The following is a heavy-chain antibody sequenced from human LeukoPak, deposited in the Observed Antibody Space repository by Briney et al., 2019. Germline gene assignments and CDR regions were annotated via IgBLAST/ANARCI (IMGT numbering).Heavy chain of an antibody. V-gene: IGHV4-34*01. J-gene: IGHJ4*02. CDR3: ARGSQSYSDNSGTWYFDY. Sequence: SETLSLTCGVYGGPFSGYYWTWIRQPPGKGLEWIGEINHSGITNYNPSLKSRIAISVDTSKNQFSLKLSSVTAADTAVYYCARGSQSYSDNSGTWYFDYWGQGTLVTVSS. CDR1: GGPFSGYY. D-gene: IGHD3-22*01. CDR2: INHSGIT.